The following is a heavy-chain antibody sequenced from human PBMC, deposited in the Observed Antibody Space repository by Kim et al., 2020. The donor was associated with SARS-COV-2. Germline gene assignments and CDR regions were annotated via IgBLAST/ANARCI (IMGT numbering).Heavy chain of an antibody. Sequence: SETLSFTCSVSGGSITSTSHFWDWIRQPPGKGLEWIGSIYYSGTTYYNASLKSRVTISIDTSKNQFSLNLSSVTATDTALYYYSRRWGTSGSEGAWFDP. CDR2: IYYSGTT. V-gene: IGHV4-39*01. D-gene: IGHD6-19*01. CDR1: GGSITSTSHF. J-gene: IGHJ5*02. CDR3: SRRWGTSGSEGAWFDP.